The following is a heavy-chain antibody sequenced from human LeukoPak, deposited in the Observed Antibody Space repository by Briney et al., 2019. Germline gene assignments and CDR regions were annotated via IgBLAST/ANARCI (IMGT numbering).Heavy chain of an antibody. D-gene: IGHD6-13*01. J-gene: IGHJ6*03. CDR2: IYHSGST. V-gene: IGHV4-38-2*02. CDR3: ARSTNSSSWYYYYYYMDV. CDR1: GYSISSGYY. Sequence: RPSETLSLTCTVSGYSISSGYYWGWIRQPPGKGLEWIGSIYHSGSTYYNPFLKSRVTISVDTSKNQFSLKLSSVTAADTVVYYCARSTNSSSWYYYYYYMDVWGKGTTVTVSS.